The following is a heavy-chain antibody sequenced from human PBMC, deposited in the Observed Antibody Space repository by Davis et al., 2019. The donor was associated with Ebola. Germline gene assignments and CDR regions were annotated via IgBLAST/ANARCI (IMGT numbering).Heavy chain of an antibody. CDR1: GFTVSSNY. Sequence: PGGSLRLSCAASGFTVSSNYMSWVRQAPGKGLEWVSAISGSGGSTYYADSVKGRFTISRDNSKNTLYLQMNSLRAEDTAVYYCAKGTGIPAAILLDFDYWGQGTLVTVSS. CDR2: ISGSGGST. CDR3: AKGTGIPAAILLDFDY. V-gene: IGHV3-23*01. J-gene: IGHJ4*02. D-gene: IGHD2-2*02.